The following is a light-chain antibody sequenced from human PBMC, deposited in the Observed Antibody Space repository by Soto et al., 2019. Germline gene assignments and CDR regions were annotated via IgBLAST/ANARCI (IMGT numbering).Light chain of an antibody. Sequence: QSALTQPRSVSGSPGQSVTISCTGTSSDVGGYNYVSRYQEQPGKAPKLMIYDVSKRPSGVPDRFSGSKSGNTASLTISGLQAEDEADYYCCSYAGSYSYVFGTGTQLTVL. J-gene: IGLJ1*01. CDR3: CSYAGSYSYV. CDR1: SSDVGGYNY. V-gene: IGLV2-11*01. CDR2: DVS.